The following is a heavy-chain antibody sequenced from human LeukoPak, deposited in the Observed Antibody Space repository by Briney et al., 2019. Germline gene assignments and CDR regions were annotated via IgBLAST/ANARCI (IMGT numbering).Heavy chain of an antibody. CDR3: SRSQFDY. CDR2: INGDGTVT. Sequence: PGGSLRLSCATSGFPFSSYWMLWVRQAPGKGLVWVSRINGDGTVTTYADSVEGRFTISRDNTKNILYLQMNNLRAEDPATYYCSRSQFDYWGQGVLVTVSS. V-gene: IGHV3-74*03. CDR1: GFPFSSYW. J-gene: IGHJ4*02.